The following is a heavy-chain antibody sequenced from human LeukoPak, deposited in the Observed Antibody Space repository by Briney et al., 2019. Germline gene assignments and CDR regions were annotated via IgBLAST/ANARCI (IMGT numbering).Heavy chain of an antibody. Sequence: GGSLRLSCAASGFTFSSYAMSWVRQAPGKGLEWVSAISGSGGSTYYADSVKGRFTISRDNSKNTLYLQMNSLRAEDTAVYYCARAYSSGWYKYYFDYWGQGTLVTVSS. V-gene: IGHV3-23*01. J-gene: IGHJ4*02. CDR1: GFTFSSYA. CDR3: ARAYSSGWYKYYFDY. D-gene: IGHD6-19*01. CDR2: ISGSGGST.